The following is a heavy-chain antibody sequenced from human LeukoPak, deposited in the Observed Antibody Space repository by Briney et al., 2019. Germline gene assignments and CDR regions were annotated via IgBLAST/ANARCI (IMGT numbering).Heavy chain of an antibody. CDR1: GGSISISSYY. Sequence: ASETLSLTCTVSGGSISISSYYWGWIRQPPGKGLEWIANIYYSGSTYYNPSLKNRVTISISTSKNQFSLKLTSVTAADTALYYCARIPSPGWFDPWGQGTLVTVSS. J-gene: IGHJ5*02. CDR2: IYYSGST. CDR3: ARIPSPGWFDP. V-gene: IGHV4-39*07.